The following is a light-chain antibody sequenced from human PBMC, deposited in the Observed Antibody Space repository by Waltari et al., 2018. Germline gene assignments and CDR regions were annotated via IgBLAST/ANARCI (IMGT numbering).Light chain of an antibody. CDR1: QSISRH. CDR3: QQYNEWPPLT. CDR2: GAS. V-gene: IGKV3-15*01. J-gene: IGKJ4*01. Sequence: VMTQSPATLSVSPGERVTLSCRASQSISRHLAWYQQKPGQAPRLLIYGASNRATDIPARCSGSGSGTEFTLTISSLESEDFAVYFCQQYNEWPPLTFGGGTKVEI.